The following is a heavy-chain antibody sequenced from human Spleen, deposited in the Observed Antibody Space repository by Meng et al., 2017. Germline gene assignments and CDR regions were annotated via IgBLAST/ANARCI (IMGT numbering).Heavy chain of an antibody. CDR1: GYSLTTLN. D-gene: IGHD5-18*01. CDR2: MKPNNSYA. Sequence: VELQGPGPVVKTPGASVQVSCLVTGYSLTTLNIYWVRQATGQGHDWRGWMKPNNSYAGVARKFYCSVTMTSDISINTDYTEVSLLRSDDTAGDYGARCGECGYSYGSWDFDYWGQGTLVTVSS. V-gene: IGHV1-8*01. CDR3: ARCGECGYSYGSWDFDY. J-gene: IGHJ4*02.